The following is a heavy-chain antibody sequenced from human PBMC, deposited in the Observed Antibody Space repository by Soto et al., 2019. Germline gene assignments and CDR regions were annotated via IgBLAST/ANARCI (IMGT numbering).Heavy chain of an antibody. V-gene: IGHV1-18*01. CDR3: ARGADCSSTSCYTPNYYDGMDV. J-gene: IGHJ6*02. Sequence: QVQLVQSGAEVKKPGASVKVSCKASGYTFSNYGISWVRQAPGQGLEWMGWISAYNGEKHYAPKFQGRVTLTTDRSTGTAYMDLTSLTSDDTAVYYCARGADCSSTSCYTPNYYDGMDVWGQGTTVTVS. CDR2: ISAYNGEK. CDR1: GYTFSNYG. D-gene: IGHD2-2*02.